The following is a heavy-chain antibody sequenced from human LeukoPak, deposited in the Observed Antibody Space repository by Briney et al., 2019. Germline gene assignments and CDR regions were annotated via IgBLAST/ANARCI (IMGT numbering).Heavy chain of an antibody. CDR2: IRSSGRTI. V-gene: IGHV3-11*04. D-gene: IGHD2-21*01. CDR3: ARHIFLDY. CDR1: GFNLSDYY. Sequence: GGSLRLSCTASGFNLSDYYMSWIRQAPGKGLEWVSYIRSSGRTIYYADSVMGRFTISRDNANHSLYLQMNSLRAEDSAVYYCARHIFLDYWGPGTLVTVSS. J-gene: IGHJ4*02.